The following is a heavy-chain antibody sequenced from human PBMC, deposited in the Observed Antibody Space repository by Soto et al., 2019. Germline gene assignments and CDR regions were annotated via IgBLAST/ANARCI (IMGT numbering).Heavy chain of an antibody. CDR3: AARSGYYTSDYYMDV. D-gene: IGHD3-3*01. CDR1: GFTFSNSA. CDR2: IVVGSGNT. V-gene: IGHV1-58*02. Sequence: QMQLEQSGPEAKKPGTSVKVSCKASGFTFSNSAIQWVRQTRGQRLEWIGWIVVGSGNTNYARELHGRVTITRDMSTSAAYMELSSLRSEDTAIDYCAARSGYYTSDYYMDVWGEGTTVTVSS. J-gene: IGHJ6*03.